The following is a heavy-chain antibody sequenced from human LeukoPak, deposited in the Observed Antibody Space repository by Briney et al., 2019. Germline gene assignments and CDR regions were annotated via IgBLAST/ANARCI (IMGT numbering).Heavy chain of an antibody. CDR3: ARANYDSSGYYLDFQH. D-gene: IGHD3-22*01. J-gene: IGHJ1*01. Sequence: PGGSLRLSCAASGFTFSSYSMNWVRQAPGKGLERVSSISSSSSYIYYADSVKGRFTISRDNAKNSLYLQMNSLRAEDTAVYYCARANYDSSGYYLDFQHWGQGTLVTVSS. V-gene: IGHV3-21*01. CDR2: ISSSSSYI. CDR1: GFTFSSYS.